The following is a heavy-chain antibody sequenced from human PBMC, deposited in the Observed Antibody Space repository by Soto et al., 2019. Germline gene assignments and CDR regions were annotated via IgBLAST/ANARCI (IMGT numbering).Heavy chain of an antibody. Sequence: QVQLVQSGAEVKNPGASVKVSCKASGYTFTRYGIGWARQAPGQGLEWMGWINTYNGNTNYAQNVQGRVTLTTDTSTSTAYMELRNLRSNDTAIYYCAMVDVYVTPSPQDVWGKGTTVIVSS. CDR1: GYTFTRYG. D-gene: IGHD3-16*01. V-gene: IGHV1-18*01. CDR3: AMVDVYVTPSPQDV. J-gene: IGHJ6*04. CDR2: INTYNGNT.